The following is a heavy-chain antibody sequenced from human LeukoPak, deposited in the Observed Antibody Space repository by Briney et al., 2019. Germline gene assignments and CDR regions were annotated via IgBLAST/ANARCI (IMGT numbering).Heavy chain of an antibody. J-gene: IGHJ4*02. Sequence: GASVKVSCKAPGGTFSSYAISWVRQAPGQGLEWMGRIIPILGIANYAQKFQGRVTITADKSTSTAYMELSSLRSEDTAVYYCAPSGVEMATISVDWGQGTLVTVSS. CDR2: IIPILGIA. V-gene: IGHV1-69*04. CDR3: APSGVEMATISVD. CDR1: GGTFSSYA. D-gene: IGHD5-24*01.